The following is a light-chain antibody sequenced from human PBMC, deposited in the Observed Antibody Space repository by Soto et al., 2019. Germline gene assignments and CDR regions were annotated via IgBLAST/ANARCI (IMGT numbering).Light chain of an antibody. CDR1: QSVSTN. CDR2: GIS. J-gene: IGKJ1*01. CDR3: QQYHDWPRT. V-gene: IGKV3-15*01. Sequence: EIVMTHSPATLSVSPCDTAALSFRASQSVSTNFAWYQQRPGQAPRLLIYGISTRATGTPTRFSGSGSGTEFTLTISSLQSEDFAVYSCQQYHDWPRTFGQGTKVDIK.